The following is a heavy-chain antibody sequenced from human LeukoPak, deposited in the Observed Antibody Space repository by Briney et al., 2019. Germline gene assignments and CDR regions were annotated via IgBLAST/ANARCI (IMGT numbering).Heavy chain of an antibody. V-gene: IGHV3-23*01. CDR3: AKDFVVVPGNVNYFDY. J-gene: IGHJ4*02. Sequence: PGGTLRLSCAASGFTFSSNVMSWVRQAPGKGLEWVSAISGSGRTYYADSVKGPFTVSRDNSKNTLYVQMKSLRAEDTAVYYCAKDFVVVPGNVNYFDYWGQGTLVTVSS. CDR2: ISGSGRT. CDR1: GFTFSSNV. D-gene: IGHD2-21*02.